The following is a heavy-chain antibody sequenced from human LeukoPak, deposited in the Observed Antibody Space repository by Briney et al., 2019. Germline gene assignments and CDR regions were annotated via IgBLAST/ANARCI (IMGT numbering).Heavy chain of an antibody. CDR3: AKGVGYSSGLYFDY. Sequence: GGSLRLSCAASGFTFSSYAMTWVRQTPGKGLEWVSTITGSGGGTYYADSVKGRFTISRDNSKNTLYLQMNSLRAEDTAVYYCAKGVGYSSGLYFDYWGQGTLVTVSS. CDR2: ITGSGGGT. CDR1: GFTFSSYA. V-gene: IGHV3-23*01. J-gene: IGHJ4*02. D-gene: IGHD6-19*01.